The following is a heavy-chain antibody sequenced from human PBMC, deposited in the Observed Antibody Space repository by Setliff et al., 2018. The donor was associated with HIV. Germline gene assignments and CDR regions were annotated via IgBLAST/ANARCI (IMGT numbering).Heavy chain of an antibody. V-gene: IGHV3-21*06. CDR1: GFTFSSYS. J-gene: IGHJ4*02. Sequence: PGGSLRLSCSASGFTFSSYSMSWVRQAPGKGLEWVSFIGTGGSYTSYAESLKGRFTISRDNAKNLVYLQMNSLRAEDTAVYYCARDMTGTPSYFFDYWGQGTLVTVSS. CDR2: IGTGGSYT. D-gene: IGHD1-7*01. CDR3: ARDMTGTPSYFFDY.